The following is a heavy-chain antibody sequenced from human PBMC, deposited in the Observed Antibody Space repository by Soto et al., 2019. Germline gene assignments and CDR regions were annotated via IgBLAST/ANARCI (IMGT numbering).Heavy chain of an antibody. CDR3: AKDKSSGSYFGLNWFDP. J-gene: IGHJ5*02. CDR2: ISGSGGST. D-gene: IGHD1-26*01. Sequence: GGSLRLSCVASGFTFSSYAMSWVRQAPGKGLEWVSAISGSGGSTYYADSVKGRFTISRDNSKNTLYLQMNSLRAEDTAVYYCAKDKSSGSYFGLNWFDPWGQGTLVTVSS. CDR1: GFTFSSYA. V-gene: IGHV3-23*01.